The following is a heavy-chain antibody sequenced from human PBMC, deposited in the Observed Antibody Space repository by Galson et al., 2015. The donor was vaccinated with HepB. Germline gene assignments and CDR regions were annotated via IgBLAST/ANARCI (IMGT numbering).Heavy chain of an antibody. CDR2: ISSSST. CDR3: AREVETTVTPTGYNWFDP. CDR1: GFNFSTHS. D-gene: IGHD4-17*01. Sequence: SLRLSCAASGFNFSTHSMNWVRQAPGKGLEWVSSISSSSTSYADSVKGRFTISRDNAKNTLHLQMNSLRAEDTAVYYCAREVETTVTPTGYNWFDPWGQGTLVTVSS. V-gene: IGHV3-21*01. J-gene: IGHJ5*02.